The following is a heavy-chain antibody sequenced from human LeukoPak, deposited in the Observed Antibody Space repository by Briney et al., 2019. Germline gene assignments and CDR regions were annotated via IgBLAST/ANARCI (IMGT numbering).Heavy chain of an antibody. CDR3: ARVGSSSHLDY. V-gene: IGHV3-64*01. Sequence: GGSLRLSCAASGFTFSNAWMNWVRQAPGKGLEYVSAISSNGGSTYYANSVKGRFTISRDNSKNTLYLQMGSLRTEDMAVYYCARVGSSSHLDYWGQGTLVTVSS. CDR2: ISSNGGST. J-gene: IGHJ4*02. CDR1: GFTFSNAW. D-gene: IGHD6-6*01.